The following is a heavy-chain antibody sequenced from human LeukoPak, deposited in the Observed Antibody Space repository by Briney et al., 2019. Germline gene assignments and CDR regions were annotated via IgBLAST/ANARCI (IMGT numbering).Heavy chain of an antibody. V-gene: IGHV3-7*01. CDR3: ARGRSYYYYYMDV. CDR1: GFTFSSHW. D-gene: IGHD3-10*01. J-gene: IGHJ6*03. Sequence: PGGSLRLSCAASGFTFSSHWMSWVRQAPGKGLEWVANIKKDGSEKYYVDAVKGRFTISRDNAKTSLYLQMNSLRAEDTAVYYCARGRSYYYYYMDVWGKGTTVTISS. CDR2: IKKDGSEK.